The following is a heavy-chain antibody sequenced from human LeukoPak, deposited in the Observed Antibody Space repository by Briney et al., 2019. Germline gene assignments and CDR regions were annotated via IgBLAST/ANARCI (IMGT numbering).Heavy chain of an antibody. V-gene: IGHV1-2*02. Sequence: ASVKVSCKASGYTFTGYYMHWVRQTPGQGLEWMGWINPNSGGTNYAQKFQGRVTMTRDTSISTAYMELSRLRSDDTAVYYCARDRRPTITIFGVASSRSYYMDVWGKGTTVTVSS. CDR3: ARDRRPTITIFGVASSRSYYMDV. D-gene: IGHD3-3*01. CDR2: INPNSGGT. CDR1: GYTFTGYY. J-gene: IGHJ6*03.